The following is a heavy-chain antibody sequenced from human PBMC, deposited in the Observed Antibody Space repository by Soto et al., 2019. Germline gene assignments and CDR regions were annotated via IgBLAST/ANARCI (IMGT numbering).Heavy chain of an antibody. CDR2: IRKKARSYTT. V-gene: IGHV3-72*01. CDR3: ARISTTSYFDF. Sequence: EVQLVESGGGLVQPGGSLRLSCAASGFTFSDHYMDWVRQAPGKGLEWVGRIRKKARSYTTEYAASVKGRFTISRDDSKNSMYLQMNSLKTADTAVYFCARISTTSYFDFWGQGTLVTVSS. J-gene: IGHJ4*02. CDR1: GFTFSDHY.